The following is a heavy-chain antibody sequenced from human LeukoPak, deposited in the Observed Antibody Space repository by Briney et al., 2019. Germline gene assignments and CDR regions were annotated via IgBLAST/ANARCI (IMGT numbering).Heavy chain of an antibody. Sequence: SQTLSLTCAISGDSVSSNSAAWNWIRQSPSRGLEWLGRTYYRSKWYNNYAISVKSRITIKPDTSKNQFYLQLNSVTPEDTAVYYCTRECELGPPVAYLDYWGQGTPVSVSS. CDR2: TYYRSKWYN. CDR1: GDSVSSNSAA. CDR3: TRECELGPPVAYLDY. V-gene: IGHV6-1*01. D-gene: IGHD3-16*01. J-gene: IGHJ4*02.